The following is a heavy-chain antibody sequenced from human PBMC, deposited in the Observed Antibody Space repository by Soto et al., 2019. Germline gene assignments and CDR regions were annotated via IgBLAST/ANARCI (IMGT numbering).Heavy chain of an antibody. CDR3: AKDLSCSSTSCLSDY. J-gene: IGHJ4*02. CDR1: GFTFSSYG. V-gene: IGHV3-30*18. D-gene: IGHD2-2*01. Sequence: QVQLVESGGGVVQPGRSLRLSCAASGFTFSSYGMHWVRQAPGKGLEWVAVISYDGSNKYYADAVKGRFTISRDNSKNTLYLQMNSLRAEDKAVYYCAKDLSCSSTSCLSDYWGQGTLVTVSS. CDR2: ISYDGSNK.